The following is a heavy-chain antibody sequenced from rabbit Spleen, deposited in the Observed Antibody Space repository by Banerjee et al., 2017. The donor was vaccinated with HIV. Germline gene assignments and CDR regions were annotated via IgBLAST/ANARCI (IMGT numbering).Heavy chain of an antibody. CDR2: IYASSGGTT. J-gene: IGHJ6*01. D-gene: IGHD8-1*01. CDR1: GIDFSSDYD. CDR3: ARDGAGSSYYYGLDL. Sequence: QEQLEESGGGLVKPEGSLTLTCTASGIDFSSDYDMCWVRQAPGKGLEWFACIYASSGGTTYYASWTKGRFTISKTSSTTVTLQMTSLTAADTATYFCARDGAGSSYYYGLDLWGPGTLVTVS. V-gene: IGHV1S45*01.